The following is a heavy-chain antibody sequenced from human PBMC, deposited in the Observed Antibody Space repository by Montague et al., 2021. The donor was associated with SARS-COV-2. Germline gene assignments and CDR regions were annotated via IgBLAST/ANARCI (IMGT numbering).Heavy chain of an antibody. D-gene: IGHD3-16*01. Sequence: SETLSLTCSISGVSITSYYWSWVRQPAGQGLEWIGHIYDSGSTNYSPSLKSRVRLSIDNPKNQFSLKLESLTAADTAVYYCVRDGGNWYYFDYWGQGALVTVSS. CDR3: VRDGGNWYYFDY. V-gene: IGHV4-4*07. J-gene: IGHJ4*02. CDR1: GVSITSYY. CDR2: IYDSGST.